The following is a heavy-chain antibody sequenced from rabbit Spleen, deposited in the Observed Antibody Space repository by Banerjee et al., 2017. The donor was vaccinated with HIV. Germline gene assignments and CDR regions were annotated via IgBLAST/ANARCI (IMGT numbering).Heavy chain of an antibody. D-gene: IGHD4-2*01. V-gene: IGHV1S45*01. CDR1: GFSFSSNYW. J-gene: IGHJ4*01. CDR3: ARDAAGREDFNL. Sequence: QEQLEESGGGLVQPEGSLTLTCQASGFSFSSNYWICWVRQAPGKGLEWIGCIYAGSGGSTYYASWAKGRFTISKTSSTTVTLQMTSLTAADTATYFCARDAAGREDFNLWGPGTLVTVS. CDR2: IYAGSGGST.